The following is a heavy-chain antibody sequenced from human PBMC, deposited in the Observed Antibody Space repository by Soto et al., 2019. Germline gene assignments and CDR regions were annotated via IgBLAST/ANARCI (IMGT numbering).Heavy chain of an antibody. Sequence: EVQLVESGGGLVQPGGSLRLSCAASGFTFSSYWMHWVRQAPGKGLVWVSRINSDGISTNYADSVEGRFTISRDNAKNRLFQQMRSLRAEDTALYYWSYGYSSSWKGLFDYWGQGSLVTV. CDR1: GFTFSSYW. CDR3: SYGYSSSWKGLFDY. V-gene: IGHV3-74*01. CDR2: INSDGIST. D-gene: IGHD6-13*01. J-gene: IGHJ4*02.